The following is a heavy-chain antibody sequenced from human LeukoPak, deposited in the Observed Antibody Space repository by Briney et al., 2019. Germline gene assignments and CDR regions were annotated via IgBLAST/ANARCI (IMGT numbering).Heavy chain of an antibody. D-gene: IGHD5-24*01. J-gene: IGHJ2*01. CDR3: ARVSRRDGYNPGAWYFDL. CDR1: GGSISSGSYY. V-gene: IGHV4-61*02. Sequence: SETLSLTCTVSGGSISSGSYYWSWIRQPAGKGLEWIGRIYTSGSTNYNPSLKSRVTISVDTPKNQFSLKLSSVTAADTAVYYCARVSRRDGYNPGAWYFDLWGRGTLVTVSS. CDR2: IYTSGST.